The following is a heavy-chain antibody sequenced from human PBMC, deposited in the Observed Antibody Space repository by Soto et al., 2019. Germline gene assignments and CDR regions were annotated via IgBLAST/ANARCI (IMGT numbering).Heavy chain of an antibody. J-gene: IGHJ4*02. V-gene: IGHV2-5*02. D-gene: IGHD3-3*01. CDR2: IYWDDDK. CDR3: AHRVLRTVFGLVTTTAIYFDF. Sequence: KESRPTVVRPTETLTLTCRFSGFSLTTSGVGVGWIRQSPGKAPEWLALIYWDDDKRYSASLKSRLTITKDTSKNQVVLTVSDLDPTDTATYYCAHRVLRTVFGLVTTTAIYFDFWGQGTPVAVSS. CDR1: GFSLTTSGVG.